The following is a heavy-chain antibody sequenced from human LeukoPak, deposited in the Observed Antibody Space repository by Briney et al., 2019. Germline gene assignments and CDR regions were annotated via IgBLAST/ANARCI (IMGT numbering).Heavy chain of an antibody. V-gene: IGHV4-4*09. Sequence: PSETLSLTCTVSGGSISSYYWSWIRQPPGKGLEWIGYIYTSGSTNYNPSLKSRVTISVDTSKNQFSLKLSSVTAADTAVYYCARHARPKLTIVGAPPPPTPRAPFDYWGQGTLVTVSS. D-gene: IGHD1-26*01. CDR3: ARHARPKLTIVGAPPPPTPRAPFDY. CDR2: IYTSGST. J-gene: IGHJ4*02. CDR1: GGSISSYY.